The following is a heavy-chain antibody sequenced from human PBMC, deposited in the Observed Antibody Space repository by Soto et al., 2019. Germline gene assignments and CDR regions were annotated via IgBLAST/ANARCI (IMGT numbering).Heavy chain of an antibody. CDR2: INHSGST. CDR3: ARNLGYDSSGYYYDA. V-gene: IGHV4-34*01. J-gene: IGHJ4*02. D-gene: IGHD3-22*01. Sequence: SETLSLTCAVYGGSFSGYYWSWIRQPPGKGLEWIGEINHSGSTNYNPSLKSRVTISVDTSKNQFSLRLSSVTAADTAVYYCARNLGYDSSGYYYDAWGQGTLVTAPQ. CDR1: GGSFSGYY.